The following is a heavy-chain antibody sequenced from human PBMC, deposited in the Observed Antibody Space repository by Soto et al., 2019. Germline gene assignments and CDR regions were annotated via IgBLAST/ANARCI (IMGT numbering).Heavy chain of an antibody. J-gene: IGHJ6*02. D-gene: IGHD3-22*01. CDR1: GGSISSSNW. Sequence: SETLSLTCAVSGGSISSSNWWSWVRQPPGKGLEWIGEIYHSGSTNYNPSLKSRVTISVDKSKNQFSLKLSSVTAADTAVYYCARESGSYYYDSSGSPAYYYYGMDVWGQGTTVTVSS. CDR3: ARESGSYYYDSSGSPAYYYYGMDV. V-gene: IGHV4-4*02. CDR2: IYHSGST.